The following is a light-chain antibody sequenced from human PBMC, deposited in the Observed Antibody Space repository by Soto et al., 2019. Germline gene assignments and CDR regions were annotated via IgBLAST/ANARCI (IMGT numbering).Light chain of an antibody. Sequence: QSVLTQPPSVSEAPRQRVTISCSGSSSNIGNNAVNWYQQLPGKAPKLLIYYDDLLPSGVSDRFSGSKSGTSASLAISGLQSEDEADYYCVAWDDSLNVVVFGGGTKLTVL. CDR1: SSNIGNNA. CDR3: VAWDDSLNVVV. J-gene: IGLJ2*01. V-gene: IGLV1-36*01. CDR2: YDD.